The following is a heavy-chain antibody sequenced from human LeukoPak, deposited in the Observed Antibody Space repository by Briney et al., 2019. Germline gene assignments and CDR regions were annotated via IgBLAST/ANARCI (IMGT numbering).Heavy chain of an antibody. Sequence: SETLSLTCTVSGGPISSYYWSWIRQPPGKGLEWIGYIYYSGSTNYNPSLKSRVTISVDTSKNQFSLKLSSVTAVDTAVYYCATNQYYYDSSGYYYNWFDPWGQGTLVIVSS. J-gene: IGHJ5*02. D-gene: IGHD3-22*01. CDR2: IYYSGST. CDR1: GGPISSYY. CDR3: ATNQYYYDSSGYYYNWFDP. V-gene: IGHV4-59*01.